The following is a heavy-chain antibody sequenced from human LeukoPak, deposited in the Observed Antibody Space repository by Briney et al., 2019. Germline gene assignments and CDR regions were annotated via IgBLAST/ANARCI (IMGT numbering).Heavy chain of an antibody. V-gene: IGHV3-23*01. Sequence: GGSLRLXCAASGFTFSSYAMSWVRQAPGKELEWVSAISGSGGSTYYADSVKGRFTISRDNSKNTLYLQMNSLRAEDTAVYYCAKEVGYYGSGSYNLDYWGQGALVTVSS. CDR3: AKEVGYYGSGSYNLDY. D-gene: IGHD3-10*01. CDR1: GFTFSSYA. CDR2: ISGSGGST. J-gene: IGHJ4*02.